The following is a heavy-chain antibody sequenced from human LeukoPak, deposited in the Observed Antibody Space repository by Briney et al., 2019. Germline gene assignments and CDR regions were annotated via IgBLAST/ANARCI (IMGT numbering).Heavy chain of an antibody. Sequence: SETLSLTCAVYGGSFSGYYWSWIRQPPGKGLEWIGEINHSGSTNYNPSLKSRVTISVDTSKNQFSLKLSSVTAADTAVYYCARDRYCSGGSCYGVGFDYWGQGTLVTVSS. V-gene: IGHV4-34*01. CDR1: GGSFSGYY. J-gene: IGHJ4*02. D-gene: IGHD2-15*01. CDR2: INHSGST. CDR3: ARDRYCSGGSCYGVGFDY.